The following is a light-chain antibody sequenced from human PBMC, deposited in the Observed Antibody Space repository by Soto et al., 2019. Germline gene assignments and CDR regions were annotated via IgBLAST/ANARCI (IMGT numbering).Light chain of an antibody. V-gene: IGLV2-14*01. J-gene: IGLJ2*01. Sequence: QSALTQPASVSGSPGQSMTISCTGTGSDVDGYNYVSWYQQHPGKAPKVMIYDVSNRPSGVSNRFSGSKSGNTASLTISGLQAEDEADYYCSSYTSASTPLVFGGGTKLTVL. CDR3: SSYTSASTPLV. CDR2: DVS. CDR1: GSDVDGYNY.